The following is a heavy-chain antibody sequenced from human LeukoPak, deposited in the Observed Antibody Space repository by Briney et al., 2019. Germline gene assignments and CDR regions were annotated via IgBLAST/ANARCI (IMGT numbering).Heavy chain of an antibody. Sequence: SETLSLTCTVSGGSISSYYWSWIRQPAGKGLEWIGRIYTSGSTNYNPSLKSRVTMSVDTSKNQFSLKLSSVTAADTAVYYCARNGYYDFWSGYVNWFDPWGQGTLVTVSS. CDR3: ARNGYYDFWSGYVNWFDP. CDR1: GGSISSYY. D-gene: IGHD3-3*01. J-gene: IGHJ5*02. V-gene: IGHV4-4*07. CDR2: IYTSGST.